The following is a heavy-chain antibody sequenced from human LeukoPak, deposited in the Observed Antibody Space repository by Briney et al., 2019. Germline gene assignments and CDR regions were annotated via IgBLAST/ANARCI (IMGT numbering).Heavy chain of an antibody. J-gene: IGHJ3*02. CDR1: GFTFSSYG. V-gene: IGHV3-30*19. Sequence: GRSLRLSCAASGFTFSSYGMHWVRQAPGKGLEWVAVISYDGNHKFYADSVKGRFTISRDNSENTLDVQMNSLRAEDTAVYYCARDRLGNYGSGRNGVNSLDIWGQGTMVTVSS. CDR3: ARDRLGNYGSGRNGVNSLDI. CDR2: ISYDGNHK. D-gene: IGHD3-10*01.